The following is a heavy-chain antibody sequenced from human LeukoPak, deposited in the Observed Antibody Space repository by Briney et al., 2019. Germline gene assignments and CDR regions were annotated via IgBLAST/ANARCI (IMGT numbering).Heavy chain of an antibody. V-gene: IGHV3-21*05. CDR3: ARDSYDWNYNIDY. D-gene: IGHD1-7*01. Sequence: PGGSLRLSCAASGFAFSSYSMNWVRQAPGKGLEWVSYISSSSSYIYYADSVKGRFTISRDNAKNSLYLQMNSLRAEDTAVYYCARDSYDWNYNIDYWGQGTLVTVSS. J-gene: IGHJ4*02. CDR1: GFAFSSYS. CDR2: ISSSSSYI.